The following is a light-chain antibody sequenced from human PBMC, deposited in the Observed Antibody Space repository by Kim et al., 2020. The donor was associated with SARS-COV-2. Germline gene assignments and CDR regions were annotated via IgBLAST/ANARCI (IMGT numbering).Light chain of an antibody. CDR1: QSVSSSY. Sequence: DIVLTQSPGTLSLSPGERATLSCRASQSVSSSYFAWYQQKPGQAPRLLIYGTSSRATGTPDRISGSGSGTDFTLTISRLEPEDVAKYYCQQYGSSPRTFGQGTKVDIK. V-gene: IGKV3-20*01. CDR2: GTS. CDR3: QQYGSSPRT. J-gene: IGKJ1*01.